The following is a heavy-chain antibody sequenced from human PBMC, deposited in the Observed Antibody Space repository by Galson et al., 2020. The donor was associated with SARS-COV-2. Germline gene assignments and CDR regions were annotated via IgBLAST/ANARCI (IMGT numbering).Heavy chain of an antibody. Sequence: GESLKISCAASGFTFSSYGMHWVRQAPGKGLEWVAVIWYDGSNKYYADSVKGRFTISRDNSKNTLYLQMNSLRAEDTAVYYCARESQAAAGWNDGGWFDPWGQGTLVTVSS. CDR2: IWYDGSNK. J-gene: IGHJ5*02. V-gene: IGHV3-33*01. CDR3: ARESQAAAGWNDGGWFDP. CDR1: GFTFSSYG. D-gene: IGHD6-13*01.